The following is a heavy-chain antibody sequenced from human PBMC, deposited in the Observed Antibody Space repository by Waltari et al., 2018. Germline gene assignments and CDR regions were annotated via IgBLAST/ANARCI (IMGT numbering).Heavy chain of an antibody. CDR2: INPNSGGT. CDR3: ARVLSAAAGTRNDY. CDR1: GYTFTGYY. Sequence: QVQLVQSGAEVKKPGASVKVSCKASGYTFTGYYMHWVRPAPGQGLEWMGRINPNSGGTNYAQKFQGRVTMTRDTSISTAYMELSRLRSDDTAVYYCARVLSAAAGTRNDYWGQGTLVTVSS. J-gene: IGHJ4*02. D-gene: IGHD6-13*01. V-gene: IGHV1-2*06.